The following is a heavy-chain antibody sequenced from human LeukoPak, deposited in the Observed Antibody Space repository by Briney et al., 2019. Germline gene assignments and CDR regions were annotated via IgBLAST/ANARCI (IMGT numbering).Heavy chain of an antibody. V-gene: IGHV1-2*02. D-gene: IGHD7-27*01. CDR2: INPNTGGT. CDR3: ARAKASWGSGDY. CDR1: KYTFTDYY. J-gene: IGHJ4*02. Sequence: ASVKVSCKASKYTFTDYYVHWVRQAPGQGLEWMGWINPNTGGTNYAQKFQGRVTMTRDTSISTGYMDLRGLRSDDTAVYYCARAKASWGSGDYWGKGTLVTVSS.